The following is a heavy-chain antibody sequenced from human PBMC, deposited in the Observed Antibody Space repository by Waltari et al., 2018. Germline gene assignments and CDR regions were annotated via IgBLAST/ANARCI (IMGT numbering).Heavy chain of an antibody. CDR2: LIPIFGNS. Sequence: QVQLVQSGAEVKKPGSSVKVSCKASGGTFSSYAISWVRQAPGQGLEWMGGLIPIFGNSNYAQKFQGRGTITADESTSTAYMERSSLRSEDTAVYYCARGRPYSNFLFDYWGQGTLVTVSS. V-gene: IGHV1-69*12. CDR3: ARGRPYSNFLFDY. CDR1: GGTFSSYA. J-gene: IGHJ4*02. D-gene: IGHD6-13*01.